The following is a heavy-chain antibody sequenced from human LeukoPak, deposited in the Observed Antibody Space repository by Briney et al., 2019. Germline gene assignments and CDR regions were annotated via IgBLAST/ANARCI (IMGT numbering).Heavy chain of an antibody. CDR2: INPDSGIT. D-gene: IGHD2-8*01. V-gene: IGHV1-2*02. J-gene: IGHJ4*02. CDR3: ARGWSGY. CDR1: GYTFTDYY. Sequence: GASVKVSCKASGYTFTDYYIHWVRQAPGQGLEWMGWINPDSGITNYSQEFQGRVTMTRDTSITTAYMEVSRLTSDDTAVYYCARGWSGYWGQGTLDTVSS.